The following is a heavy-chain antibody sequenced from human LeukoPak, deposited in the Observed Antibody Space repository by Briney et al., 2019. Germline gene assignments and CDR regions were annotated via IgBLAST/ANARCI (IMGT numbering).Heavy chain of an antibody. J-gene: IGHJ5*02. CDR2: INHSGST. CDR1: GGSFSGYY. V-gene: IGHV4-34*01. Sequence: SETLSLTCAVYGGSFSGYYWSWIRQPPGKGLEWIGEINHSGSTNYNPSLKSRVTISVDTSKSQFSLKLSSVTAADTAVYYCARQIAAAGTAWGQGTLVTVSS. D-gene: IGHD6-13*01. CDR3: ARQIAAAGTA.